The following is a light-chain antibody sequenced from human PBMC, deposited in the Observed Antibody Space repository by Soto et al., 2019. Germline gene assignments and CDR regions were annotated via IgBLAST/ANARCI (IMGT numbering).Light chain of an antibody. Sequence: DIQMTQSPSSLSASVGDRVTITCRASQSINSYLNWYQQIPGKAPKLLMYAATSLQSGVPSRFSGSGSGTEFTLTINSLQPEDFATYFCQQSYSTPLTFGGGTKVEIK. J-gene: IGKJ4*01. CDR1: QSINSY. CDR2: AAT. V-gene: IGKV1-39*01. CDR3: QQSYSTPLT.